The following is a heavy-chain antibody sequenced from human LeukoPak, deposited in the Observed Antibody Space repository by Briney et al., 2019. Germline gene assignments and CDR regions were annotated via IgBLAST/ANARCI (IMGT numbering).Heavy chain of an antibody. CDR1: GFTFSSYS. J-gene: IGHJ6*04. Sequence: GGSLRLSCAASGFTFSSYSMNWVRQAPGKGLEWVSFISSSSSSIYYADSVKGRFTISRDNAKKSLFLQMNSLRAEDTAVYYCARSMDVWGKGTTVTVSS. CDR2: ISSSSSSI. CDR3: ARSMDV. V-gene: IGHV3-21*01.